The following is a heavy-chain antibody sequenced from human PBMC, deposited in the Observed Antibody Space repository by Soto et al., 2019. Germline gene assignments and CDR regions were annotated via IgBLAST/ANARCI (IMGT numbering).Heavy chain of an antibody. V-gene: IGHV1-18*04. Sequence: ASVKVSCKASGYPFTRYSIRWVRQAPGQGLEWMGWISGYNGDTEYSKNFQGRLTMTIDTSTTTASMELRSLRSDDTAVYYCARASLTIFGAPYGMDVWGQGTSVTVS. CDR1: GYPFTRYS. CDR2: ISGYNGDT. CDR3: ARASLTIFGAPYGMDV. D-gene: IGHD3-3*01. J-gene: IGHJ6*02.